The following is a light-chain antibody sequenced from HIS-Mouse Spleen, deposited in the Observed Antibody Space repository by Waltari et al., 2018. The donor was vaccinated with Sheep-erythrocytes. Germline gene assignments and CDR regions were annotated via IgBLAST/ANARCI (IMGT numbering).Light chain of an antibody. CDR3: SSYAGSNNYV. V-gene: IGLV2-8*01. J-gene: IGLJ1*01. Sequence: QSALTQPPSASGSPGQSVTIPCTGTSSDVGGYNKASWYQQHPGKAPKLMIYEVSKRPSGVPDRFSGSKSGNTASLTVSGLQAEDEADYYCSSYAGSNNYVFGTGTKVTVL. CDR2: EVS. CDR1: SSDVGGYNK.